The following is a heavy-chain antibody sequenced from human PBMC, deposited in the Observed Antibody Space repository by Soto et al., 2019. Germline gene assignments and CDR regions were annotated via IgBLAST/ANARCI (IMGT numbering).Heavy chain of an antibody. CDR1: GYTFTTYD. V-gene: IGHV1-8*01. CDR2: MSSNRGNT. CDR3: ARDHMVGGTTNGMDV. J-gene: IGHJ6*02. D-gene: IGHD1-26*01. Sequence: GASVKVSCKASGYTFTTYDINWVRQATGQGLEWMGWMSSNRGNTGCAQKFQGRVTMTWNTSISTAYMELSSLESEDTGVYYCARDHMVGGTTNGMDVWGQGTTVTVSS.